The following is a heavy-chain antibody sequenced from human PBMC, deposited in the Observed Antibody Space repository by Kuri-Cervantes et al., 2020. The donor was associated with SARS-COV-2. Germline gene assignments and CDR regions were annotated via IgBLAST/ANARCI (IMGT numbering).Heavy chain of an antibody. CDR1: GFTFSDYY. CDR2: IYSGGSST. J-gene: IGHJ4*02. CDR3: AKVAKYYDFWSGPSAAYYFDY. D-gene: IGHD3-3*01. Sequence: GESLKISCAASGFTFSDYYMSWIRQAPGKGLEWVSVIYSGGSSTYYADSVKGRFTISRDNSKNTLYLQMNSLRAEDTAVYYCAKVAKYYDFWSGPSAAYYFDYWGQGTLVTVSS. V-gene: IGHV3-23*03.